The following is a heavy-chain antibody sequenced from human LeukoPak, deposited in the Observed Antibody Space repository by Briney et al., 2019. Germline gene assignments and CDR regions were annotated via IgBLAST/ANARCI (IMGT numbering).Heavy chain of an antibody. Sequence: GASVKVSCRASGYTFTGYYMHWVRQAPGQGLEWMGWINPNSGGTNYAQKFQGWVTMTRDTSISTAYMELSRLRSDDTAVYYCARGGGVAVAPLDYWGQGTLVTVSS. J-gene: IGHJ4*02. CDR1: GYTFTGYY. V-gene: IGHV1-2*04. CDR3: ARGGGVAVAPLDY. CDR2: INPNSGGT. D-gene: IGHD6-19*01.